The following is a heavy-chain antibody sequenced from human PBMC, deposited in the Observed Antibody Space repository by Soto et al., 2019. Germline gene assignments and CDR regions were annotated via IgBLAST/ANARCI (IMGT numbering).Heavy chain of an antibody. CDR3: AKDVGYSYGVNAFDI. J-gene: IGHJ3*02. CDR2: ISWNSGSI. D-gene: IGHD5-18*01. Sequence: GGSLRLSCTASGVTFDDYAMHWVRQAPGKGLEWVSGISWNSGSIGYADSVKGRFTISRDNAKNSLYLQMNSLRAEDTALYYCAKDVGYSYGVNAFDIWGQGTMVTVSS. CDR1: GVTFDDYA. V-gene: IGHV3-9*01.